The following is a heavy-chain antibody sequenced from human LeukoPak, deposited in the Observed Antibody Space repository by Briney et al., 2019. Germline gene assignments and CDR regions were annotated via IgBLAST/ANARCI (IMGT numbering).Heavy chain of an antibody. CDR2: TYPNTGDT. CDR3: VRAAGGRLRFDS. CDR1: GYTFSAYY. Sequence: GASVKVSCEASGYTFSAYYVHWVRQAPGQGLEWMGWTYPNTGDTKFAQKVQGRVSLTRDTSIRTAYMELISLTSDDTAVYYCVRAAGGRLRFDSWGQGTLVTVSS. D-gene: IGHD3-16*01. V-gene: IGHV1-2*02. J-gene: IGHJ4*02.